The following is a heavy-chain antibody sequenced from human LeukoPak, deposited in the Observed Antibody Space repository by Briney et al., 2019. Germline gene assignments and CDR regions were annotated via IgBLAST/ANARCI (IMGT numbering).Heavy chain of an antibody. CDR2: ISGTGGST. D-gene: IGHD3-9*01. Sequence: GGSLRLSCAASGFTFNNYAMSWVRQAPGKGLEWVSAISGTGGSTYYADSVKGRFTISRDNSKNTLYVQMNSLRAEDTAVYYCASRVNYDILTGYYVGAFDIWGQGTMVTVSS. J-gene: IGHJ3*02. CDR3: ASRVNYDILTGYYVGAFDI. V-gene: IGHV3-23*01. CDR1: GFTFNNYA.